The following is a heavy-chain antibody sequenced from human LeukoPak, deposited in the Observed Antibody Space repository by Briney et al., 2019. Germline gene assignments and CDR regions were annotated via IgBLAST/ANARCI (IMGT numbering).Heavy chain of an antibody. CDR1: GGSFSGYY. D-gene: IGHD2-2*01. CDR3: ARGGRYQLFDY. V-gene: IGHV4-34*01. Sequence: SETLSLTCAVYGGSFSGYYWSWIRQPPGKGLEWIGEINHSGSTNYNPSLKSRVTMSVDTSKNLFSLKLSSVTAADTAVYYCARGGRYQLFDYWGQGTLVTVSS. J-gene: IGHJ4*02. CDR2: INHSGST.